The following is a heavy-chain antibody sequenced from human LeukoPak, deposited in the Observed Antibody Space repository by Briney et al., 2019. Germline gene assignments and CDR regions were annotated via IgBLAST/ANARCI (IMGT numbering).Heavy chain of an antibody. CDR1: GFIFSNYE. CDR2: ISYSGSTT. V-gene: IGHV3-48*03. Sequence: GGSLRLSCAASGFIFSNYEMNWVRQAPGKGLEWVSYISYSGSTTSYADSVKGRFTISRDNAKNSLYLQMNSLRAEDTAVYYCARAGPPAFDPWGQGTLVTVSS. J-gene: IGHJ5*02. CDR3: ARAGPPAFDP.